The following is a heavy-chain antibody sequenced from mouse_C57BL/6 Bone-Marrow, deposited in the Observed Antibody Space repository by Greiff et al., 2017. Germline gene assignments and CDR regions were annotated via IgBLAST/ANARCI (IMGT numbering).Heavy chain of an antibody. CDR3: ARDDYDGVYFNY. CDR2: INPGSGGT. J-gene: IGHJ2*01. CDR1: GYAFTNYL. Sequence: VKLMESGAELVRPGTSVKVSCKASGYAFTNYLIEWVKQRPGQGLEWIGVINPGSGGTNYNAKFKGKATLTADKSSITAYMQLSSLTSDDSAVYFCARDDYDGVYFNYWGQGTTLTVSS. V-gene: IGHV1-54*01. D-gene: IGHD2-4*01.